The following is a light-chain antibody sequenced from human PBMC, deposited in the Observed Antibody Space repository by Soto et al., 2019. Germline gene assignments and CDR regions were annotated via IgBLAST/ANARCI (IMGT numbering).Light chain of an antibody. Sequence: EIVLTQSPGTLSLSPGERATLSCRASQSVSSSYLAWYQQKPGKAPRLLIYGAASRATGIPDRFTGSGSGTDFALTISRLEPEDFAVYFCQQYDTSPLTFGGGTKVDIK. J-gene: IGKJ4*01. V-gene: IGKV3-20*01. CDR2: GAA. CDR1: QSVSSSY. CDR3: QQYDTSPLT.